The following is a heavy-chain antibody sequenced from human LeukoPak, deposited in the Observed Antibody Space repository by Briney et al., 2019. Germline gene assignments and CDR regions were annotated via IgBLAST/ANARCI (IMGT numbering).Heavy chain of an antibody. CDR2: INPNSGGT. CDR3: AKSRIVGAHCLDY. Sequence: VAPVKVSCTASGYTFTGYYMHWVRQAPGQGLEWMGWINPNSGGTNYAQKFQGRVTMTRDTSISTAYMELSRLRSDDTAVYYCAKSRIVGAHCLDYWGQGTLVTVSS. D-gene: IGHD1-26*01. V-gene: IGHV1-2*02. J-gene: IGHJ4*02. CDR1: GYTFTGYY.